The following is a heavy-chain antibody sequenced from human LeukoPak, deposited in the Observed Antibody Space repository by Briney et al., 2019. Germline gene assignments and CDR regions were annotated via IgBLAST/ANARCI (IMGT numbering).Heavy chain of an antibody. D-gene: IGHD5-18*01. CDR3: AKDQGYSYGYVSY. CDR1: GFTFSSYG. CDR2: ISYDGSNK. J-gene: IGHJ4*02. Sequence: GRSLRLSCAASGFTFSSYGMHWVRQAPGKGLEWVAVISYDGSNKYYADSVKGRFTISRDNSKNTLYLQMNSLRPEDTAVYYCAKDQGYSYGYVSYWGQGALVTVSS. V-gene: IGHV3-30*18.